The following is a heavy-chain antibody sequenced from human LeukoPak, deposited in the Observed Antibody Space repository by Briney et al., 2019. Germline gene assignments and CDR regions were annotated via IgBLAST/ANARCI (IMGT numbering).Heavy chain of an antibody. J-gene: IGHJ3*02. Sequence: ASVKVSCKASGYTFTGYYMHWVRQAPGQGLEWMGWINAGNGNTKYSQKFQGRVTITRDTSASTAYMELSSLRSEDTAVYYCARERIAAAGTYAFDIWGQGTMVTVSS. D-gene: IGHD6-13*01. CDR3: ARERIAAAGTYAFDI. CDR1: GYTFTGYY. CDR2: INAGNGNT. V-gene: IGHV1-3*01.